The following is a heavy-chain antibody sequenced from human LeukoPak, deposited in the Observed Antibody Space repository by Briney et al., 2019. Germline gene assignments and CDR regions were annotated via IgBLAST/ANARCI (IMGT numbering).Heavy chain of an antibody. J-gene: IGHJ4*02. V-gene: IGHV4-59*08. CDR3: ARRYTASPGERFDY. D-gene: IGHD2-2*02. CDR1: GGSISTYY. CDR2: IYYSGNT. Sequence: SETLSLTRTVSGGSISTYYWTWIRQPPGKGLEWIGYIYYSGNTNYNPSLSSRVTISLDTSKSQFSLMLRSLTAADTAMYYCARRYTASPGERFDYWGQGILVTVSS.